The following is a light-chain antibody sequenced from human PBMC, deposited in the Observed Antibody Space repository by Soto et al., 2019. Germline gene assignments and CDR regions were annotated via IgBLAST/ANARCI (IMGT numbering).Light chain of an antibody. Sequence: QSALTQPASVSGSPGQSITISCTGTSSDVGSYNLVSWYQQHPGKAPKLMIYEGSKRPSGVSNRFSGSKSGNTASLPISGLQAEDEADYYCCSYAGSSFYVFGTGTKVTVL. CDR2: EGS. CDR3: CSYAGSSFYV. CDR1: SSDVGSYNL. V-gene: IGLV2-23*01. J-gene: IGLJ1*01.